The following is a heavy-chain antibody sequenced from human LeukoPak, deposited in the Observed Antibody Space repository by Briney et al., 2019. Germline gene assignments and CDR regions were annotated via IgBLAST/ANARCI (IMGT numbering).Heavy chain of an antibody. Sequence: GGSLRLSCAASGFTFSSCWMNWVRQAPGKGPEWVANINGDGRDKYYVGSVRGRFTISRDNADNALYLQMNSLRGDDTAVYYCARGVDSAIDWWGQGTLVTVSS. J-gene: IGHJ4*02. CDR1: GFTFSSCW. D-gene: IGHD3-9*01. CDR2: INGDGRDK. V-gene: IGHV3-7*01. CDR3: ARGVDSAIDW.